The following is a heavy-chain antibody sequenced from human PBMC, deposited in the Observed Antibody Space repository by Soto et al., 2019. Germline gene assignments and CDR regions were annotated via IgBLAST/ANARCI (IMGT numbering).Heavy chain of an antibody. CDR1: GGSISSYY. CDR2: IYYSGST. Sequence: SETLSLTCTVSGGSISSYYWSWIRQPPGKGLEWIGYIYYSGSTNYNPSLKSRVTISVDTSKNQFSLKLSSVTAADTAVYYCPIVPTYYDFWSGYSAGYYFDYWGQGTRGTVPQ. V-gene: IGHV4-59*01. J-gene: IGHJ4*02. CDR3: PIVPTYYDFWSGYSAGYYFDY. D-gene: IGHD3-3*01.